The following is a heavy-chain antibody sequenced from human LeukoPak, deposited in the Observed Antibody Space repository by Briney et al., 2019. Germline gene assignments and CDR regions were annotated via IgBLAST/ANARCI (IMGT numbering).Heavy chain of an antibody. Sequence: ASVKVPCKASGYTFTGYYMHWVRQAPGQGLEWMGWINPNSGGTNYAQKFQGWVTMTRDTSISTAYMELSRLRSDDTAVYYCARERTGTTLIDYYYYGMDVWGQGTTVTVSS. CDR1: GYTFTGYY. V-gene: IGHV1-2*04. CDR3: ARERTGTTLIDYYYYGMDV. D-gene: IGHD1-7*01. J-gene: IGHJ6*02. CDR2: INPNSGGT.